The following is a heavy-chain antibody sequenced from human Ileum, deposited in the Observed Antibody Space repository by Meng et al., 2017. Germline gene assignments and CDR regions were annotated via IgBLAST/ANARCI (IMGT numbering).Heavy chain of an antibody. V-gene: IGHV1-46*01. CDR1: GYTFTSYD. CDR2: ISPSGGST. J-gene: IGHJ6*02. D-gene: IGHD6-19*01. CDR3: AREYITVSGGPYYYYGMDV. Sequence: ASVKVSCKASGYTFTSYDMHWVRQAPGQGLEWMGIISPSGGSTTYAQKFQGRVAMTRDTSTSTVYMEMSSLRSDDTAVHYCAREYITVSGGPYYYYGMDVWGQGNTVTGAS.